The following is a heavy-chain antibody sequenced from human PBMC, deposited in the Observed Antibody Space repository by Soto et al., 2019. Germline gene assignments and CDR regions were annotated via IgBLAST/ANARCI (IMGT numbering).Heavy chain of an antibody. D-gene: IGHD6-13*01. CDR1: GFTFSSYA. CDR2: ISYDGSNK. J-gene: IGHJ4*02. Sequence: QVQLVESGGGVVQPGRSLRLSCAASGFTFSSYAMHWVRQAPGKGLEWVAVISYDGSNKYYADPVKGRFTISRDNSKNTLYLQMNSLRAEDTAVYYCARARSQQLVRYYFDYWGQGTLVTVSS. CDR3: ARARSQQLVRYYFDY. V-gene: IGHV3-30-3*01.